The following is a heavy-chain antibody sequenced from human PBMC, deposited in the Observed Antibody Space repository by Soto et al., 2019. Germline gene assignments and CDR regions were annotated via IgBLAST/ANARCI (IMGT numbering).Heavy chain of an antibody. CDR2: IYYSGST. CDR3: ASVYRTTGTTNNCFAP. Sequence: SETLSLTCTVSGGSISSGDYYWSWIRQPPGKGLEWIGYIYYSGSTYYNPSLKSRVTISVDTSKNQFSLKLSSVTAADTAVYYCASVYRTTGTTNNCFAPWARGTLVTVSA. V-gene: IGHV4-30-4*01. CDR1: GGSISSGDYY. J-gene: IGHJ5*02. D-gene: IGHD1-7*01.